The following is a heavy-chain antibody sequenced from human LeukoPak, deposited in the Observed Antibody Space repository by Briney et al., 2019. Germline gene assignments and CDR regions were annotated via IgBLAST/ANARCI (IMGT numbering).Heavy chain of an antibody. CDR3: AKNGDRGAYCSGGSCYPYYYYYMDV. D-gene: IGHD2-15*01. Sequence: GGSLRLSCAASGFTFSDYGMSWVRQAPGKGLEWISSISSTGGTTYYADSVKGRFTISRDNSKNTLFLQVNSLRAEDTAIYYCAKNGDRGAYCSGGSCYPYYYYYMDVWGKGTTVTISS. J-gene: IGHJ6*03. CDR2: ISSTGGTT. CDR1: GFTFSDYG. V-gene: IGHV3-23*01.